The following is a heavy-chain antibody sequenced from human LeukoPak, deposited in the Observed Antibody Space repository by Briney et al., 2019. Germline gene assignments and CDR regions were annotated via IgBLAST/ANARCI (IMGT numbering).Heavy chain of an antibody. Sequence: PGGSLRLSCAASGFTFSSYSMNWVRQAPGKGLEWVSYISSSGSTIYYADSVKGRFTISRDNAKNSLYLQMNSLRAEDTAVYYCARGGLGYSRRGFDYWGQGTLVTVSS. D-gene: IGHD5-18*01. CDR1: GFTFSSYS. J-gene: IGHJ4*02. V-gene: IGHV3-48*04. CDR3: ARGGLGYSRRGFDY. CDR2: ISSSGSTI.